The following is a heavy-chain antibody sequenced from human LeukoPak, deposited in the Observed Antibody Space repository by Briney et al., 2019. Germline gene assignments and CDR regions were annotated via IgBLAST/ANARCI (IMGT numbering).Heavy chain of an antibody. D-gene: IGHD2-2*01. CDR3: ARDTGPSGTAFDY. Sequence: SETLSLTCTVSGGSITNTGASWVWIRQSPGKGLEWIGSIYYSGSAYYTPSLRSRVTISVATSKSLFSLTLSSVTAADTAVYYCARDTGPSGTAFDYWGQGILVTVSS. J-gene: IGHJ4*02. V-gene: IGHV4-39*07. CDR1: GGSITNTGAS. CDR2: IYYSGSA.